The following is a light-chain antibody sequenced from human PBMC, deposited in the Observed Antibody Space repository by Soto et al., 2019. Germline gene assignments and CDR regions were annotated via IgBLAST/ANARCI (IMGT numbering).Light chain of an antibody. J-gene: IGKJ4*01. CDR2: GAS. CDR1: QDISTL. CDR3: QQYNNWPVT. Sequence: IQMTQSPSSVCASIGDTVTMAFGASQDISTLLAWYQQKPGKAPKLLIYGASTLESGVPSRFSGRGSGTEFTLTISGLQSEDFATYYCQQYNNWPVTFGGGTKV. V-gene: IGKV1-8*01.